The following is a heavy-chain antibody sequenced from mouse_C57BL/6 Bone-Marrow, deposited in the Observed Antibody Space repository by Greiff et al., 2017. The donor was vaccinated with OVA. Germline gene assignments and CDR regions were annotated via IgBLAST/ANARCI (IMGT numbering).Heavy chain of an antibody. Sequence: VQLQQPGAELVKPGASVKLSCKASGYTFTSYWMHWVKQRPGQGLEWIGMIHPSSGSTNYNEKFKSKATLTVDKSSSTAYMQLSSLTSEDSAVYYCARSYYYGSSVWGQGTTLTVSS. J-gene: IGHJ2*01. V-gene: IGHV1-64*01. CDR2: IHPSSGST. D-gene: IGHD1-1*01. CDR3: ARSYYYGSSV. CDR1: GYTFTSYW.